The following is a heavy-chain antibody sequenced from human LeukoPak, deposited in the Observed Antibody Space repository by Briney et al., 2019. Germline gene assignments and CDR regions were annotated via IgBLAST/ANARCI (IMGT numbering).Heavy chain of an antibody. J-gene: IGHJ4*02. Sequence: ASVTVSCKTSGYTLSDYYMHWVRQAPGQGLEWMGWIRGDTGDTDSPQKFQGRVTMTRDTSSNTAYMELSRLTFDDTARYFCARVRGNGCDYWGQGTLVTVSS. V-gene: IGHV1-2*02. CDR1: GYTLSDYY. D-gene: IGHD6-25*01. CDR2: IRGDTGDT. CDR3: ARVRGNGCDY.